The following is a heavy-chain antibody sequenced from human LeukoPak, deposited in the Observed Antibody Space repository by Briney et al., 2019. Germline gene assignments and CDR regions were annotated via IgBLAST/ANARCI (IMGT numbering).Heavy chain of an antibody. J-gene: IGHJ4*02. CDR2: IYYSGST. D-gene: IGHD5-18*01. Sequence: PSQTLSLTCTVSGGSISSGGYYWSWIRQHPGKGLGWIGYIYYSGSTYYNPSLKSRVTISVDTSKNQFSLKLSSVTAADTAVYYCARGDVDTGFDYWGQGTLVTVSS. CDR3: ARGDVDTGFDY. CDR1: GGSISSGGYY. V-gene: IGHV4-31*03.